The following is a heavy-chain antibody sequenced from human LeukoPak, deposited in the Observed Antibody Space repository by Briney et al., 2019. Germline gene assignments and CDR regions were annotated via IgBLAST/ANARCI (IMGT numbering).Heavy chain of an antibody. CDR1: GFTFSSYW. CDR2: INSDGSST. D-gene: IGHD6-19*01. V-gene: IGHV3-74*01. Sequence: GGSLRLSCAASGFTFSSYWMHWVRQAPGKGLVWVSRINSDGSSTSYADSVKGRFTISRDNSKNTLYLQMNSLRAEDTAVYYCAKDLIGRAVAGQIFDYWGQGTLVTVSS. CDR3: AKDLIGRAVAGQIFDY. J-gene: IGHJ4*02.